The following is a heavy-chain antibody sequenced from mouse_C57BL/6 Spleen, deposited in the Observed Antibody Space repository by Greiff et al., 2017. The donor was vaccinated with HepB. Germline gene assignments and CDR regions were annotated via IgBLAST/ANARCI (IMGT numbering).Heavy chain of an antibody. CDR3: ARNYGSLFDY. J-gene: IGHJ2*01. CDR1: GYTFTSYT. CDR2: INPSSGYT. V-gene: IGHV1-4*01. Sequence: VQLQQSGAELARPGASVKMSCKASGYTFTSYTMHWVKQRPGQGLEWIGYINPSSGYTKYNQKFKDKATLTADKSSSTAYMQLRSLPSEDSAVYYGARNYGSLFDYWGQGTTLTVSS. D-gene: IGHD1-1*01.